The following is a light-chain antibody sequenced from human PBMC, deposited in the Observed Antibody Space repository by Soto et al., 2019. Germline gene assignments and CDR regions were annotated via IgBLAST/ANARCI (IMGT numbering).Light chain of an antibody. CDR3: QQYIDWPPYT. CDR1: QTVSRS. J-gene: IGKJ2*01. V-gene: IGKV3-15*01. Sequence: TQSPATLYVSPGERATLSCRASQTVSRSLAWYQQRPGQAPRLLIYGASTRAAGVPGRFSGSGSGTDFTLPISSLQSEDFAVYYCQQYIDWPPYTFGQGTKLQIK. CDR2: GAS.